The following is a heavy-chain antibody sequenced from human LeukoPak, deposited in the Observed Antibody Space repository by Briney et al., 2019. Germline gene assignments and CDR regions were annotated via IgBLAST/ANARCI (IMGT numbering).Heavy chain of an antibody. V-gene: IGHV3-30-3*01. CDR2: ISYDGFNK. Sequence: GGSLRLSCAASGFTFSSYAMHWVRQAPGKGLEWVAVISYDGFNKYYADSVKGRFTISRDNSKNTLYLQMNSLRAEDTAVYYCARDRLYYYDSGGYSYYYYGMDVWGQGTTVTVSS. CDR1: GFTFSSYA. D-gene: IGHD3-22*01. CDR3: ARDRLYYYDSGGYSYYYYGMDV. J-gene: IGHJ6*02.